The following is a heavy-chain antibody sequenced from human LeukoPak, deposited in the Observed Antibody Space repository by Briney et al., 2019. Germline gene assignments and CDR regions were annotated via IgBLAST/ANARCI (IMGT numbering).Heavy chain of an antibody. D-gene: IGHD3-22*01. V-gene: IGHV1-69*04. J-gene: IGHJ6*02. CDR3: ARRLIGYYDSSGYYLDYYGMDV. Sequence: ASVKVSCKASGGTFSSYAISWVRQAPGQGLEWMGRIIPILGIANYAQKFQGGVTITADKSTSTAYMELSSLRSEDTAVYYCARRLIGYYDSSGYYLDYYGMDVWGQGTTVTVSS. CDR1: GGTFSSYA. CDR2: IIPILGIA.